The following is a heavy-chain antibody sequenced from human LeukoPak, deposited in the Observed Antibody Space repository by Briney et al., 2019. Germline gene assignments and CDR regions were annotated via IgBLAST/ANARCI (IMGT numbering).Heavy chain of an antibody. Sequence: ASVKVSCKASGYTFTSYYMHWVRQAPGQGLEWMGIINPSGDSTSYAQKFQGRVTMTRDTSTSTVYMELSSLRSEDTAVYYCARGRYCSGGSCSLTGYFDHWGQGTLVTVSS. J-gene: IGHJ4*02. V-gene: IGHV1-46*01. CDR1: GYTFTSYY. CDR3: ARGRYCSGGSCSLTGYFDH. CDR2: INPSGDST. D-gene: IGHD2-15*01.